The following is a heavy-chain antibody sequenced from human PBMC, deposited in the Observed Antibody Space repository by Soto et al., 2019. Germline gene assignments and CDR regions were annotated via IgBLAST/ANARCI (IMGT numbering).Heavy chain of an antibody. Sequence: PSETLSLTCAVYGGSFSGYYWSWIRQPPGKGLEWIGEINHSGSTNYNPSLKSRVTISVDTSKNQFSLKLSSVTAADTAVYYCARGLRVVTASPYYYYGMDVWGQGTTVTVSS. CDR2: INHSGST. V-gene: IGHV4-34*01. CDR1: GGSFSGYY. J-gene: IGHJ6*02. CDR3: ARGLRVVTASPYYYYGMDV. D-gene: IGHD2-21*02.